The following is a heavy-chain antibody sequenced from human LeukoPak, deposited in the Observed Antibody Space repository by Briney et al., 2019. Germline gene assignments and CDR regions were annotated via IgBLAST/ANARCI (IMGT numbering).Heavy chain of an antibody. D-gene: IGHD1-7*01. V-gene: IGHV1-69*04. J-gene: IGHJ4*02. CDR3: AREKTGTKYYFDY. CDR1: GGTFNSYT. CDR2: IIPIIGIA. Sequence: ASXXVSCKASGGTFNSYTISWVGQAPGQGGEWMGRIIPIIGIANYAQKFQGRVTITADKSTSTAYMELSSLRSEDTAVYYCAREKTGTKYYFDYWGQGTLVTVSS.